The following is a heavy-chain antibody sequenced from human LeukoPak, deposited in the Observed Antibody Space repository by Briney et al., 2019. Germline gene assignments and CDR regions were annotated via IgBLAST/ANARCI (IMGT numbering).Heavy chain of an antibody. CDR1: GGSISNFY. Sequence: SETLSLTCTVSGGSISNFYWGWIRQPAGKGLEWIGRIHIRGSTDYSPSLKSRVSMSVDTSKNQFFLGLRSVTAADTAVYYCVRDGTGDSSGWHLWGQGTLVTVSS. D-gene: IGHD6-19*01. CDR3: VRDGTGDSSGWHL. J-gene: IGHJ4*02. CDR2: IHIRGST. V-gene: IGHV4-4*07.